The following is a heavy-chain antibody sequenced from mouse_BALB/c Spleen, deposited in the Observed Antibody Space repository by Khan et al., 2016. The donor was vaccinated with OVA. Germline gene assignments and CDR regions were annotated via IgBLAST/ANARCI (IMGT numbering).Heavy chain of an antibody. D-gene: IGHD2-1*01. CDR3: AKYGNHWYFEV. CDR2: ILPGSGSI. V-gene: IGHV1-9*01. Sequence: QVQLKQSGAELMKPGASVKISCKATGYTFSSYWIEWVKQRPGHGLEWIGEILPGSGSINYNEKFKGKATFTADTSSNTAYMQLSSLTSEDSAVYYCAKYGNHWYFEVWGAGTTVTVSS. CDR1: GYTFSSYW. J-gene: IGHJ1*01.